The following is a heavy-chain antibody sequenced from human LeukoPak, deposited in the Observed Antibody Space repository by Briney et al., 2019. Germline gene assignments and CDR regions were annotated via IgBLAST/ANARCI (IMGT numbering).Heavy chain of an antibody. CDR2: IDHSGNT. J-gene: IGHJ4*02. Sequence: SETLSLTCTVSGGSISPYYWSWIRQPPGKGLEWIGFIDHSGNTNYNPSLKNRVTISVDTSKNQFSLKLNSVTAADTAVYYCARAGRGEAAGFDYWGQGTLVTVSS. V-gene: IGHV4-59*01. CDR3: ARAGRGEAAGFDY. D-gene: IGHD6-13*01. CDR1: GGSISPYY.